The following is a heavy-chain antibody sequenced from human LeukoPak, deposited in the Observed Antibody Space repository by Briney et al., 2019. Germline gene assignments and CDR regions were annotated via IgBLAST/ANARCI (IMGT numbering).Heavy chain of an antibody. CDR2: LKSDGSST. CDR3: ARERDGYTPSYYFDY. D-gene: IGHD5-24*01. CDR1: GFTLTTYW. V-gene: IGHV3-74*01. J-gene: IGHJ4*02. Sequence: PGGSLRLSCAASGFTLTTYWMHWVRQAPGKGLVWVSRLKSDGSSTSYADSVKGRFTISRDNAKNSLYLQMNSLRAEDTAVYYCARERDGYTPSYYFDYWGQGTLVTVSS.